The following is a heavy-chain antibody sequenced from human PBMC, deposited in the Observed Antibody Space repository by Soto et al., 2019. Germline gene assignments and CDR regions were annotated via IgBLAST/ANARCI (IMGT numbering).Heavy chain of an antibody. CDR1: GGPIINGDSY. J-gene: IGHJ4*02. D-gene: IGHD1-26*01. CDR2: INYRGTT. Sequence: SETLSLTCTVSGGPIINGDSYLNWIRQHPEKGLEWMGYINYRGTTNYNPALKSRILISIDTSKNQFSLRLTSVTAADTAVYYCARDAPGATPYWGQGTLVSVSS. CDR3: ARDAPGATPY. V-gene: IGHV4-31*03.